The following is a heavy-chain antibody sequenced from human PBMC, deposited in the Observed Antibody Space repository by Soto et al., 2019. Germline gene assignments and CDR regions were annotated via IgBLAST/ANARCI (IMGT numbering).Heavy chain of an antibody. CDR1: GGSFSGYY. CDR2: INHSGST. V-gene: IGHV4-34*01. CDR3: ASGKLERYYYGMDV. D-gene: IGHD1-1*01. J-gene: IGHJ6*02. Sequence: SETLSLTCAVYGGSFSGYYWSWIRQPPGKGLEWIGEINHSGSTNYNPSLKSRVTISVDTSKNQFSLKLSSVTAADTAVYYCASGKLERYYYGMDVWGQGTTVT.